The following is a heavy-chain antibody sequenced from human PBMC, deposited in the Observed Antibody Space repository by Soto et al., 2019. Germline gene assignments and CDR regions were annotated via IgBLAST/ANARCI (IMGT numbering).Heavy chain of an antibody. J-gene: IGHJ6*02. CDR1: GGTFSSYA. CDR2: IIPIFGTA. V-gene: IGHV1-69*13. D-gene: IGHD2-2*01. CDR3: AGVVAAAIHYYYGMDV. Sequence: ASVKVSCKASGGTFSSYAISWVRQAPGQGLEWMGGIIPIFGTANYAQKFQGRVTITADESTSTAYMELSSLRSEDTAVYYCAGVVAAAIHYYYGMDVWGQGTTVTVSS.